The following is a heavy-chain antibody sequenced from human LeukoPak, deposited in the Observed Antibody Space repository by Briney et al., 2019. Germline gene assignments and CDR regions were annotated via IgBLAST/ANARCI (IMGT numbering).Heavy chain of an antibody. Sequence: ASVKVSCKASGYTFTSYDINWVRQATGQGLEWMGWISAYNGNTNYAQKLQGRVTMTTDTSTSTAYMELRSLRSDDTAVYYCARDSFLSTRYFQHWGQGTLVTVSS. CDR2: ISAYNGNT. CDR3: ARDSFLSTRYFQH. V-gene: IGHV1-18*01. J-gene: IGHJ1*01. CDR1: GYTFTSYD. D-gene: IGHD2/OR15-2a*01.